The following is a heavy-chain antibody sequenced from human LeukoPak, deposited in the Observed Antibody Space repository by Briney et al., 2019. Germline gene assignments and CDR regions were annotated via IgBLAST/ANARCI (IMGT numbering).Heavy chain of an antibody. CDR3: AKDLAHGIAVPGSPGPLDY. V-gene: IGHV3-23*01. CDR1: GFTFSSYA. CDR2: ISGSGGST. D-gene: IGHD6-19*01. J-gene: IGHJ4*02. Sequence: SGGSLRLSCAASGFTFSSYAMSWVRQAPGKGLEWVSAISGSGGSTYYADSVKGRFTISRDNSKNTLYLQMNSLRAEDTAVYYCAKDLAHGIAVPGSPGPLDYWGQGTLVTVSS.